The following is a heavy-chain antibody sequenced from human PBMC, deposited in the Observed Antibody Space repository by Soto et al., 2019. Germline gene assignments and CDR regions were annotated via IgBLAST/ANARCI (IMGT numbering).Heavy chain of an antibody. CDR2: ISGSGGST. CDR3: AKDPRYCGGDCYPTTDAFDI. CDR1: GLNFISYA. Sequence: GGSLRHSCAASGLNFISYAMSWVRQATGKGLEWVSAISGSGGSTYYADSVKGRFTISRDNSKNTLYLQMNSLRAEDTAVYYCAKDPRYCGGDCYPTTDAFDIWGQGTMVTVSS. V-gene: IGHV3-23*01. J-gene: IGHJ3*02. D-gene: IGHD2-21*02.